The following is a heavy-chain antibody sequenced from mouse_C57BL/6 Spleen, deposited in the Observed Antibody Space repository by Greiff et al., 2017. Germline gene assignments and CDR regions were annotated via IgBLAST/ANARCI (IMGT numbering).Heavy chain of an antibody. CDR3: ARDDYDAYFDY. J-gene: IGHJ2*01. CDR1: GYAFTNYL. Sequence: QVQLQQSGAELVRPGTSVKVSCKASGYAFTNYLIEWVKQRPGQGLEWIGVINPGSGGTNYNEKFKGKATLTADKSSSTAYMQLSRLTSEDSAVYFCARDDYDAYFDYWGQGTTLTVSS. CDR2: INPGSGGT. V-gene: IGHV1-54*01. D-gene: IGHD2-4*01.